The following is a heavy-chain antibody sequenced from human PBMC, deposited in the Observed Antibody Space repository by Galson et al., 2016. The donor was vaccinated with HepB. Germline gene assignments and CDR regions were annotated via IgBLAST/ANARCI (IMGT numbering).Heavy chain of an antibody. D-gene: IGHD6-19*01. CDR1: GFTFRNYA. Sequence: LRLSCAASGFTFRNYALSWVRRAPGKGLEWVSHIDGPTPNTXYADSVRGRFSIYRDNSRDTLYLQMDSLTAEDSAIYYCTTWLSHHFDYWGQGTRVTVSS. J-gene: IGHJ4*02. CDR2: IDGPTPNT. V-gene: IGHV3-23*01. CDR3: TTWLSHHFDY.